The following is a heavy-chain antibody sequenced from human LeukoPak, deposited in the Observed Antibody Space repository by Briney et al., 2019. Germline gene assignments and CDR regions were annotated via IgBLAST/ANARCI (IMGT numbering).Heavy chain of an antibody. CDR1: GGSFSGYY. V-gene: IGHV4-34*01. D-gene: IGHD6-6*01. J-gene: IGHJ6*03. Sequence: SETLSLTCAVYGGSFSGYYWSWIRQPPGKGLEWIGEINHSGSTNYNPSLKSRVTISVDTSKNQFSLKLSSVTAADTAVYYCARGGIAARPYYYYMDVWGKGTAVTVSS. CDR2: INHSGST. CDR3: ARGGIAARPYYYYMDV.